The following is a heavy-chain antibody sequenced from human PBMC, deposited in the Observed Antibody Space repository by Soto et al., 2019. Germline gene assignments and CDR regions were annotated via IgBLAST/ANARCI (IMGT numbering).Heavy chain of an antibody. J-gene: IGHJ4*02. D-gene: IGHD3-22*01. CDR2: LWYDGSRE. CDR1: GFSVSTHV. Sequence: QVQLVESGGGVVQPGRSLRGSCTASGFSVSTHVIHWVRQAPGKGLEWVAVLWYDGSREYYAESVKGRFTISRDNSKNTMYLQMNSLRAEDPAVYYCARVPRYDTWYFDYWGQGTLATVSS. CDR3: ARVPRYDTWYFDY. V-gene: IGHV3-33*01.